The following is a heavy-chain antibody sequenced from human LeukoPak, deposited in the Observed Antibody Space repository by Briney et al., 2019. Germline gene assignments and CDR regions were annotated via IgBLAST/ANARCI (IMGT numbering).Heavy chain of an antibody. V-gene: IGHV3-7*01. CDR2: IKQDGSEK. CDR3: AIAAAGKYGSCWNLFDY. J-gene: IGHJ4*02. Sequence: PGGSLRLFCAASGFTLSNHWMSWVRQAPGKGLEWVANIKQDGSEKYYVDSVKGRFTISRDNAKNSLYLQMNSLRAEDTAVYYCAIAAAGKYGSCWNLFDYWGQGTLVTVSS. D-gene: IGHD6-19*01. CDR1: GFTLSNHW.